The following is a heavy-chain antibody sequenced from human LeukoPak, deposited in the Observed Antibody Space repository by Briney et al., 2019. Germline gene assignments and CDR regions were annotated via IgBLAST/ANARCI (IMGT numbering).Heavy chain of an antibody. J-gene: IGHJ5*02. CDR2: IKQDGSEK. CDR3: ARARQYSSSWFDP. CDR1: GLTFSDYW. V-gene: IGHV3-7*01. Sequence: GGSLRLSCAASGLTFSDYWMSWVRQAPGKGLEWVADIKQDGSEKFYVDSVKGRFTISRDNAKNSLYLQMNSLRAEDTAVYYCARARQYSSSWFDPWGQGTLVTVSS. D-gene: IGHD6-13*01.